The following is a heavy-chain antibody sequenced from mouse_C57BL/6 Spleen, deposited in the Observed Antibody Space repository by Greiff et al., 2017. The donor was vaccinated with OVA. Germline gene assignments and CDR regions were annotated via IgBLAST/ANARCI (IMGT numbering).Heavy chain of an antibody. CDR3: ARSIPGYGSTYWYFDV. J-gene: IGHJ1*03. D-gene: IGHD1-1*01. CDR1: GYTFTSYT. CDR2: INPSSGYT. V-gene: IGHV1-4*01. Sequence: VKLQESGAELARPGASVKMSCKASGYTFTSYTMHWVKQRPGQGLEWIGYINPSSGYTKYNQKFKDKATLTADKSSSTAYMQLSSLTSEDSAVYYCARSIPGYGSTYWYFDVWGTGTTVTVSS.